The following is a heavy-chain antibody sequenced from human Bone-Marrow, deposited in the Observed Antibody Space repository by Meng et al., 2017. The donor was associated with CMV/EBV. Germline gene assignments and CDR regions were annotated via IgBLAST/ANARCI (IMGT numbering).Heavy chain of an antibody. V-gene: IGHV1-46*01. Sequence: ASVKVSCKASGYTFTSYYMHWVRQAPGQGLEWMGIINPSGGSTSYAQKFQGRVTMTRDTSTSTVYMELSSLRSEDTAVYYCAEEREVYCGGDCYPSGGFDLWGRGTLVTVSS. CDR1: GYTFTSYY. CDR2: INPSGGST. D-gene: IGHD2-21*01. J-gene: IGHJ2*01. CDR3: AEEREVYCGGDCYPSGGFDL.